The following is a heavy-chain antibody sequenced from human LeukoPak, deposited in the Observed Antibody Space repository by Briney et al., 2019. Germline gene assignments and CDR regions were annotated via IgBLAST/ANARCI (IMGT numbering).Heavy chain of an antibody. CDR1: GGSFSGYY. CDR2: INHSGST. V-gene: IGHV4-34*01. D-gene: IGHD3-3*01. J-gene: IGHJ4*02. CDR3: ARGPYITIFGVVKGVDY. Sequence: SETLSLTCAAYGGSFSGYYWSWIRQPPGKGLEWIGEINHSGSTNYNPSLKSRVTISVDTSKNQLSLKLSSVTAADTAVYYCARGPYITIFGVVKGVDYWGQGTLVTVSS.